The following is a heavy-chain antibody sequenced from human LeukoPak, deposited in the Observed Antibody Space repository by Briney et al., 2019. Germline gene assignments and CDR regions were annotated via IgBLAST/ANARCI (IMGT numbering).Heavy chain of an antibody. CDR1: GGSFSGYY. Sequence: PSETLSLTCAVYGGSFSGYYWSWIRQPPGKGLEWIGEINHSGSTNYNPSLKSRVTISVDTSKNQFSLKLSSVTAADTAVYYCARGSIWDAFDIWGQGTMVTVSS. CDR2: INHSGST. D-gene: IGHD6-6*01. J-gene: IGHJ3*02. V-gene: IGHV4-34*01. CDR3: ARGSIWDAFDI.